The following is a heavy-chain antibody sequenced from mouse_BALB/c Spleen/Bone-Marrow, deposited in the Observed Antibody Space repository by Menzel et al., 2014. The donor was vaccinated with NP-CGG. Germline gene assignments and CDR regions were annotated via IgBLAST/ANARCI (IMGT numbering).Heavy chain of an antibody. CDR1: GYAFTSYN. CDR3: ARENYGSSPAY. J-gene: IGHJ3*01. Sequence: VQLQQSGPELVKPGASVKVSCKASGYAFTSYNMYWVKQSHGKSLEWIGHIDPYNGGTGYNQKFKGKATLTVDKSSSTAYMNLNSLTSEDSAVYYCARENYGSSPAYWGQGTLVTVSA. V-gene: IGHV1S135*01. D-gene: IGHD1-1*01. CDR2: IDPYNGGT.